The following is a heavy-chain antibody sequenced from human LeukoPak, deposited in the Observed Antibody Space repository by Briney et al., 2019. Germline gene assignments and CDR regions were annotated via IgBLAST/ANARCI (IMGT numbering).Heavy chain of an antibody. CDR3: ARAGGHYNWNFGDAIDI. CDR1: GFIFSNYG. D-gene: IGHD1-20*01. V-gene: IGHV3-30*02. CDR2: IRYDGSNK. J-gene: IGHJ3*02. Sequence: GGSLRLSCAASGFIFSNYGMHWVRQAPGKGLEWVAFIRYDGSNKYYADSVKGRFTISRDNSKNTLYLQMNSLRPEDTAVYYCARAGGHYNWNFGDAIDIWGQGTRVTVSS.